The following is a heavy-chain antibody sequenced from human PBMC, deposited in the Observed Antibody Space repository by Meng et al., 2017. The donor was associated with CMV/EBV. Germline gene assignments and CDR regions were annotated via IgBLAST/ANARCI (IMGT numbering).Heavy chain of an antibody. CDR2: IWYDGSNK. D-gene: IGHD2-2*01. CDR1: GFTFSSYG. J-gene: IGHJ6*02. CDR3: AKTGAYCSSTSCLSGMDV. V-gene: IGHV3-33*06. Sequence: GRSLRLSCAASGFTFSSYGMHWVRQAPGKGLEWVAAIWYDGSNKYYADSVKGRFTISRDNSKNTLYLQMNSLRAEDTAVYYCAKTGAYCSSTSCLSGMDVWGQGTTVTVSS.